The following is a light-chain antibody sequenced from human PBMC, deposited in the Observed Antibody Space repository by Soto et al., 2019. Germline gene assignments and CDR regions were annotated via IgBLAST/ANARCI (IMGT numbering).Light chain of an antibody. V-gene: IGKV3-11*01. CDR1: RSVTTN. Sequence: EMVMTQSPATLSVSPGERATLSCRASRSVTTNLAWYQQTPGQAPRLLIYAASTRATGLPPRFSGSGSGTDFTLTISSLEPEDFAVYYCQQRSNWPLITFGQGTRLENK. CDR3: QQRSNWPLIT. CDR2: AAS. J-gene: IGKJ5*01.